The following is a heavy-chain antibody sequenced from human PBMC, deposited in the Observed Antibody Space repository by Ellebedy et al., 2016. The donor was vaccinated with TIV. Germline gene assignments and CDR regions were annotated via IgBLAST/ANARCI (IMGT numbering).Heavy chain of an antibody. J-gene: IGHJ2*01. D-gene: IGHD2-15*01. CDR2: ISGSGDST. CDR3: ARDPSLRVAAEHWYFDL. CDR1: GFTFSSYA. Sequence: PGGSLRLSCAASGFTFSSYAMSWVRQAPGKGLEWVSTISGSGDSTYYADSVKGRFTISRDNSKNTLYLQMNSLRAEDTAVYYCARDPSLRVAAEHWYFDLWGRGTLVTVSS. V-gene: IGHV3-23*01.